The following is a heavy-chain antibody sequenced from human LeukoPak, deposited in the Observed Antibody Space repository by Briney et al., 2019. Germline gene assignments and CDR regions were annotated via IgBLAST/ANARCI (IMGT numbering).Heavy chain of an antibody. CDR3: ARDQGYYDSSGFDAFDI. J-gene: IGHJ3*02. V-gene: IGHV3-21*01. CDR1: GFTFSSYS. D-gene: IGHD3-22*01. Sequence: GSLRLSCAASGFTFSSYSMNWVRQAPGKGLEWVSSISSSSSYIYYADSVKGRFTISRDNAKNSLYLQMNSLRAEDTAVYYCARDQGYYDSSGFDAFDIWGQGTMVTVSS. CDR2: ISSSSSYI.